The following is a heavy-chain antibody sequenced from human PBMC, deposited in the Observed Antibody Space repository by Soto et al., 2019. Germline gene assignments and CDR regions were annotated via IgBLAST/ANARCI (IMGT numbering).Heavy chain of an antibody. CDR1: GFTFSSYA. V-gene: IGHV3-23*01. D-gene: IGHD2-2*02. J-gene: IGHJ4*02. CDR2: ISGSGGST. CDR3: AKDRRGYCSSTSCYIFDY. Sequence: GGSLRLSCAASGFTFSSYAMSWVRQAPGKGLEWVSAISGSGGSTYYADSVKGRFTISRDNSKNTLYLQMNSLRAEDTAVYYCAKDRRGYCSSTSCYIFDYLGQGTLVTVSS.